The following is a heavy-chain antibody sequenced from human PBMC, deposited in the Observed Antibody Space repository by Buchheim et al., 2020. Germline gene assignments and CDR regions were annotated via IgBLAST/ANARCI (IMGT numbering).Heavy chain of an antibody. CDR3: ARGDIAARLQF. V-gene: IGHV4-34*01. D-gene: IGHD6-6*01. J-gene: IGHJ4*02. CDR1: GDSFSGYY. CDR2: IKHSGST. Sequence: QVQLQQWGAGLLKPSETLSLTCAVYGDSFSGYYWSWIRQPPGKGLEWIGEIKHSGSTSYNPSFKSRVTISGDTSKNQFSLKLSSVTAADTAVYYCARGDIAARLQFWGQGTL.